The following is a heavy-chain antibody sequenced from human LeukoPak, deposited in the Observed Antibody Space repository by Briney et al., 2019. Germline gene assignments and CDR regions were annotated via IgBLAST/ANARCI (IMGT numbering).Heavy chain of an antibody. CDR3: ARDGAYGDIAFDY. J-gene: IGHJ4*02. Sequence: SGGSLRLSCAASGFTFSDYYMSWIRQAPGKGLEWVSYISSSGSTIYYADSVKGRFTISRDNAKNSLYLQMNSLRAEDTAVYYCARDGAYGDIAFDYWGQGTLVTVSS. CDR1: GFTFSDYY. V-gene: IGHV3-11*01. D-gene: IGHD4-17*01. CDR2: ISSSGSTI.